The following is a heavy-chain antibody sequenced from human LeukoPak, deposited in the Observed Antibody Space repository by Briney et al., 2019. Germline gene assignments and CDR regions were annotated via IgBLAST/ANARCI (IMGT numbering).Heavy chain of an antibody. CDR1: GVSINSNSYC. Sequence: SETLSLTCTVSGVSINSNSYCWGWIRQPPGKGLEWIGSIYYSGSTYYKPSLKSRVTISVDSSKNQFSLKLSSVTAADTAVYYCARYVMHTADDYWGQGSLVIVSS. CDR3: ARYVMHTADDY. D-gene: IGHD5-18*01. V-gene: IGHV4-39*01. CDR2: IYYSGST. J-gene: IGHJ4*02.